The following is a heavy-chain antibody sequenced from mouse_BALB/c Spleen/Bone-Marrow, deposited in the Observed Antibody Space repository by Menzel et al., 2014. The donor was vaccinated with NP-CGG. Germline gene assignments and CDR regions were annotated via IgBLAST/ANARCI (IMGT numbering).Heavy chain of an antibody. Sequence: VQLQQSGPELVRPGVSVKISCKGSGYTFTDYAMHWVKQSHAKSLEWIGVISTYSGNTNYNQKFKGKATMTVVKSSSTAYMELARLTSEDSAIYYCARSYYGSSQPFDYWGQGTTLTVSS. V-gene: IGHV1-67*01. CDR3: ARSYYGSSQPFDY. CDR2: ISTYSGNT. J-gene: IGHJ2*01. D-gene: IGHD1-1*01. CDR1: GYTFTDYA.